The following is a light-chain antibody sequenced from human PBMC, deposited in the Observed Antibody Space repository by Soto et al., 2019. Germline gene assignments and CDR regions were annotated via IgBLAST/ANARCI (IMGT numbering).Light chain of an antibody. CDR3: QQYESLPLT. V-gene: IGKV1-33*01. CDR2: DAP. CDR1: QDINKN. Sequence: DVQMTQSQSSLSASVGDRVTITCQASQDINKNLIWYQQKPGKAPKLLIYDAPDLETGVPSRFSGSGSGTGFTFTISSLQPEDFATYYCQQYESLPLTFGQGTLLEIK. J-gene: IGKJ5*01.